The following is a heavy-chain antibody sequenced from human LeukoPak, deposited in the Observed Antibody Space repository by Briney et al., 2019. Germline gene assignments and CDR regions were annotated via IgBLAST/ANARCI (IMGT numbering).Heavy chain of an antibody. CDR1: GYTFTSYG. J-gene: IGHJ6*03. CDR3: ARVFGYYYFYMDV. Sequence: ASVKVSFKSSGYTFTSYGISWVRQAPGQGLEGMGWISAYNGNTNYAHKLQGRVTMTTDTSTNTAYMELRSLTSEDTAVYFCARVFGYYYFYMDVWGEGTTVIISS. CDR2: ISAYNGNT. V-gene: IGHV1-18*01. D-gene: IGHD3/OR15-3a*01.